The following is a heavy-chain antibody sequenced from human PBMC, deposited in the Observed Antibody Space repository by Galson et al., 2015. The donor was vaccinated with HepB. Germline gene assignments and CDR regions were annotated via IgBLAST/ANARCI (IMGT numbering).Heavy chain of an antibody. CDR2: INEDGSEE. D-gene: IGHD4/OR15-4a*01. CDR1: EFSLSYYW. J-gene: IGHJ4*02. Sequence: SLRLSCAASEFSLSYYWMIWVRQAPGKGLEWVANINEDGSEENYVDSVKGRFTISRDNAKNSLYLQMNNLRAEDTALYYCAREPSAGATWGQGTLVTVSS. V-gene: IGHV3-7*03. CDR3: AREPSAGAT.